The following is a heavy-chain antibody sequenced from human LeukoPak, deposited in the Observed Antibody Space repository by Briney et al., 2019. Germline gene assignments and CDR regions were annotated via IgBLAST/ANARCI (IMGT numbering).Heavy chain of an antibody. D-gene: IGHD1-26*01. CDR3: AGGWALD. Sequence: PGGSLRLSCAASGVTLNSNYLSWVRQAPGRGLEWVSLIDSGGTTSYADSVKGRFTISRDDSKNTVYFQMDSLRAEDTALYYCAGGWALDWGQGTLVTVSS. CDR2: IDSGGTT. V-gene: IGHV3-53*01. CDR1: GVTLNSNY. J-gene: IGHJ4*02.